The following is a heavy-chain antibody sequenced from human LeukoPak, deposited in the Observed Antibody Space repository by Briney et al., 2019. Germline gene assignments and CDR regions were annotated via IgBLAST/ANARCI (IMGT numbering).Heavy chain of an antibody. D-gene: IGHD4-17*01. V-gene: IGHV4-39*01. Sequence: SETLSLTCTVSGGSISSSGYYWGWIRQPPGKGLEWIGSIYYSGSTYYNPSLKSRVTISVDTSKNQFSLKLSSVTAADTAVYYCARPATAMTVTTAFAYWGQGTLVTVSS. J-gene: IGHJ4*02. CDR3: ARPATAMTVTTAFAY. CDR2: IYYSGST. CDR1: GGSISSSGYY.